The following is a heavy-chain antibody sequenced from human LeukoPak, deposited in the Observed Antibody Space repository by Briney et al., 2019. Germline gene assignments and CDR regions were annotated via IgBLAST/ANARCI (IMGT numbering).Heavy chain of an antibody. Sequence: GGSLRLSCAASGFTFSTYVMNWFRQAPGKGLEWVSTISVGAEYIFYADSVKGRFTISRDDSNNALYLQMPSLKAEDTALYYCASGPPFLKYFEYWGQGTLVTVSS. CDR3: ASGPPFLKYFEY. V-gene: IGHV3-23*01. CDR1: GFTFSTYV. J-gene: IGHJ4*02. CDR2: ISVGAEYI. D-gene: IGHD3-3*01.